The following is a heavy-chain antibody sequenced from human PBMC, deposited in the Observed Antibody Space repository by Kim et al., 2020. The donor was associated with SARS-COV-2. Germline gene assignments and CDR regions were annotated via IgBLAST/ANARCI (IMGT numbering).Heavy chain of an antibody. D-gene: IGHD6-19*01. Sequence: ASVKVSCRASGYTFTSYSITWVRQAPGQGLEWMGWISVYNGNTNYAQKFQGRVTMTTDTSTSTVYMELRSLRSDDTAIYYCARDTGGWYTSMAFDYWGQGTLVTVSS. CDR1: GYTFTSYS. J-gene: IGHJ4*02. CDR3: ARDTGGWYTSMAFDY. CDR2: ISVYNGNT. V-gene: IGHV1-18*01.